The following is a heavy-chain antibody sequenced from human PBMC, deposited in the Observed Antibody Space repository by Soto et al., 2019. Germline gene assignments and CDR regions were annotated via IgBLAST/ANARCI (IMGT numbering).Heavy chain of an antibody. V-gene: IGHV3-23*01. D-gene: IGHD1-1*01. Sequence: RRLSCAASGFSFSTYTMSWVRQPPGQGLEWLSAVLPLGSSTFYADSVKGRFTISRDNSKNTVYLQMNNLRAEDTAVYYCTKGGLPRRYNIPKVDCGYGGQGSLVTVAS. CDR3: TKGGLPRRYNIPKVDCGY. CDR2: VLPLGSST. CDR1: GFSFSTYT. J-gene: IGHJ4*02.